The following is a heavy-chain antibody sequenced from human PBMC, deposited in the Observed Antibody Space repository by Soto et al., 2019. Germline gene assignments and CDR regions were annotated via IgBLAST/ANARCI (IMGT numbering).Heavy chain of an antibody. CDR3: AREKGLDRGGYGMDV. D-gene: IGHD1-1*01. CDR1: GFTFSSYA. J-gene: IGHJ6*02. Sequence: GGSLRLSCAASGFTFSSYAMHWVRQAPGKGLEWVAVISYDGSNKYYADSAKGRFTISRDNSKNTLYLQMNSLRAEDTAVYYCAREKGLDRGGYGMDVWGQGTTVTVSS. V-gene: IGHV3-30-3*01. CDR2: ISYDGSNK.